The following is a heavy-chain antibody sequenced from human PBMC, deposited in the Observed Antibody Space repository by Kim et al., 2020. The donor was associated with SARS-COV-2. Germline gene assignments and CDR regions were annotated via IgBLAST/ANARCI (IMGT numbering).Heavy chain of an antibody. CDR2: ISSNGGST. CDR3: VKIGVAYYYDSSGYSNFDY. CDR1: GFTFSSYA. V-gene: IGHV3-64D*09. Sequence: GGSLRLSCSASGFTFSSYAMHWVRQAPGKGLEYVSAISSNGGSTYYADSVKGRFTISRDNSKNTLYLQMSSLRAEDTAVYYCVKIGVAYYYDSSGYSNFDYWGQGTLVTVSS. D-gene: IGHD3-22*01. J-gene: IGHJ4*02.